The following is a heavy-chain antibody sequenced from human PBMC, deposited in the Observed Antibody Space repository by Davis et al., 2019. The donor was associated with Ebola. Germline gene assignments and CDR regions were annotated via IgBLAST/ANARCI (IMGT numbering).Heavy chain of an antibody. CDR2: IYSGGST. Sequence: GESLKISCAASGFTFSSYAMSWVRQAPGKGLEWVSVIYSGGSTYYADSVKGRFTISRDNSKNTLYLQMNSLRAEDTAVYYCAKGNRNLFYSDSGLDSWGQGTLVTVSS. CDR3: AKGNRNLFYSDSGLDS. D-gene: IGHD3-22*01. CDR1: GFTFSSYA. J-gene: IGHJ4*02. V-gene: IGHV3-23*03.